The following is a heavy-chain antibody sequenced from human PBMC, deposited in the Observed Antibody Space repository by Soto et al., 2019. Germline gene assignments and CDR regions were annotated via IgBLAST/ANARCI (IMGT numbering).Heavy chain of an antibody. CDR1: GFTFTHYR. V-gene: IGHV3-74*03. CDR3: AREGDWNYVKDF. J-gene: IGHJ4*02. D-gene: IGHD1-7*01. Sequence: GGSLRLSCAASGFTFTHYRIHWVRQPPGKGLEWVGRINSDGARIEYGDSVKGRFTIPRDNAHNMVFLQMNSLTDEDSGIYFCAREGDWNYVKDFWGQGTLVTVSS. CDR2: INSDGARI.